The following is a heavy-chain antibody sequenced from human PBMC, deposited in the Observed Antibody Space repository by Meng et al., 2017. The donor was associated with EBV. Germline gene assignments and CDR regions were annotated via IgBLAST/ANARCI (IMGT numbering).Heavy chain of an antibody. J-gene: IGHJ4*02. CDR3: VRGPPVGVPGPGDY. V-gene: IGHV1-3*01. CDR1: GYAFTSYI. CDR2: INVGVGYT. Sequence: QVQLLQSGAEVKYPGASVKVSCKASGYAFTSYILHWVRQASGQRLEWMGWINVGVGYTKYSQKFQGRVTISSDTSATTGYMELSSLRSEDTAVYYCVRGPPVGVPGPGDYWGQGTLVTVSS. D-gene: IGHD2-21*01.